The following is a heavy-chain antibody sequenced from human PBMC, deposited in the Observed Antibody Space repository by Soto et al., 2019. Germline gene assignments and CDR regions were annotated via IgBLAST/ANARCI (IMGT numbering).Heavy chain of an antibody. CDR2: IYHSGST. CDR1: GGSISSGGYS. D-gene: IGHD6-19*01. V-gene: IGHV4-30-2*01. CDR3: ARVSEGGSGRSTPQYYFDY. Sequence: QLQLQESGSGLVKPSQTLSLTCAVSGGSISSGGYSWSWIRQPPGKGLEWIGYIYHSGSTYYNPSLKSRVTISVDRSKNQFSLKLSSVTAADTAVYYCARVSEGGSGRSTPQYYFDYWGQGTLVTVSS. J-gene: IGHJ4*02.